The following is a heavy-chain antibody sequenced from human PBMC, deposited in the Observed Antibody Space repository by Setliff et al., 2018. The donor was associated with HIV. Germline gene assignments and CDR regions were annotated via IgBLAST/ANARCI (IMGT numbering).Heavy chain of an antibody. CDR1: GYSFTSYG. CDR2: ISPYNGNT. Sequence: GASVKVSCKASGYSFTSYGINWVRQAPGQGLEWMGWISPYNGNTDYAQNFQGRVTMTTDTSTSTVYMELRSLISDDTAVYYCARGVLITFGYQNWFDPWGQGTQVTVSS. J-gene: IGHJ5*02. V-gene: IGHV1-18*01. CDR3: ARGVLITFGYQNWFDP. D-gene: IGHD3-16*01.